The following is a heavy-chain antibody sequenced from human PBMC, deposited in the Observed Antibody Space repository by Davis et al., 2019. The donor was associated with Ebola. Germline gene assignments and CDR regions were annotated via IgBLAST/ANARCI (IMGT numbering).Heavy chain of an antibody. V-gene: IGHV3-9*01. CDR3: VKDRQKDGFNLLDALDV. CDR1: GFLFDDYV. Sequence: SLKISCAASGFLFDDYVMHWVRRAPGKGLEWISGLNGQSDSLGYADSVKGRFSISRDNAKNSLFLQMNSLSPEDTALYYCVKDRQKDGFNLLDALDVWGQGTMVTVSS. CDR2: LNGQSDSL. J-gene: IGHJ3*01. D-gene: IGHD5-24*01.